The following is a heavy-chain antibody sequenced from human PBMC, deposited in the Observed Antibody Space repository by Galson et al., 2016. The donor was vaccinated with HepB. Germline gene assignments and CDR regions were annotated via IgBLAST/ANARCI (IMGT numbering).Heavy chain of an antibody. CDR3: TRGDGYQMLPFEY. V-gene: IGHV3-66*01. J-gene: IGHJ4*02. CDR1: GFTVSSKY. D-gene: IGHD2-2*01. CDR2: LYSGGAT. Sequence: SLRLSCAASGFTVSSKYMNWVRQAPGKGLEWVSVLYSGGATYYADSVKGRFTISRDNSKNTLYLQMNSLRAEDTAVYYCTRGDGYQMLPFEYWGLGTLATVSS.